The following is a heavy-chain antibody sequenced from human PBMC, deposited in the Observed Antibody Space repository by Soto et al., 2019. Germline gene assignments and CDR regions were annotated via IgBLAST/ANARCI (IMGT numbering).Heavy chain of an antibody. V-gene: IGHV4-31*03. CDR1: GGSISSCGYY. J-gene: IGHJ6*03. CDR3: ARGIYKDIAAADRYYYYMDV. CDR2: IYYSGST. Sequence: PSETLSLTCTVSGGSISSCGYYWSLIRQHPGKGLEWIGYIYYSGSTYYNPSLKSRVTISVDTSKNQFSLKLSSVTAADTAVYYCARGIYKDIAAADRYYYYMDVWGKGTTVTVSS. D-gene: IGHD6-13*01.